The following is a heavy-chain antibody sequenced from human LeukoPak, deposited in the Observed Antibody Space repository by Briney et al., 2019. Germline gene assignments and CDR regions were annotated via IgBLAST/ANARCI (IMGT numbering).Heavy chain of an antibody. V-gene: IGHV3-33*01. CDR1: GFTFSSYG. J-gene: IGHJ4*02. Sequence: SGGSLRLSCAASGFTFSSYGMHWVRQAPGKGLEWVAVIWYDGSNKYYADSVKGRFTISRDNAKNSLYLQMSSLRDEDTAVYYCAREPFDYWGQGILVTVSS. CDR3: AREPFDY. CDR2: IWYDGSNK.